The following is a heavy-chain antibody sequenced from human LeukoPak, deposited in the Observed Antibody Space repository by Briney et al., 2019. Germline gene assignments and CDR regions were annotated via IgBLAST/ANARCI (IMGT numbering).Heavy chain of an antibody. D-gene: IGHD1-26*01. CDR1: GYTFTGYY. J-gene: IGHJ4*02. V-gene: IGHV1-2*02. Sequence: ASVKVSCKASGYTFTGYYMHWVRQAPGQGLEWMGWINPNSGGTNYAQKFQGRVTMARDTSISTAYMELSRLRSDDTAVYYCASVKYSGSYSPLDYWGQGTLVTVSS. CDR2: INPNSGGT. CDR3: ASVKYSGSYSPLDY.